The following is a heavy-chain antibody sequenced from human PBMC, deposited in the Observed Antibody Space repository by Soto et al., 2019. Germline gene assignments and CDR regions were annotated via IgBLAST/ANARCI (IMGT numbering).Heavy chain of an antibody. CDR2: ISGSGDGT. Sequence: EVQLLESGGGLIQPGGSLRLSCAASGFTFNNYAMSWVRQAPGKGLEWVSVISGSGDGTYYADSVKGRFTISRDNSKNTLYLHMNSLKLEDTAVYYCAKDPGYCSFSRCSRVDYWGQGTLVTVSS. D-gene: IGHD2-15*01. CDR3: AKDPGYCSFSRCSRVDY. J-gene: IGHJ4*02. CDR1: GFTFNNYA. V-gene: IGHV3-23*01.